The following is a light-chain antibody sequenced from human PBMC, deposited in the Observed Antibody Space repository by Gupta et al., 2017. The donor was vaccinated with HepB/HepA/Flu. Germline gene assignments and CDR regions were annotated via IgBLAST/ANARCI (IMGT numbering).Light chain of an antibody. J-gene: IGLJ3*02. CDR2: RHS. Sequence: SVLTQPPSASRTPGHRVTISSSGRRSPIGRNYVYWSQQPPGTAPKLLMYRHSTRRSGVPERFSASNYDTSATVAISGLQAEDEAGYYCAAWHDSRSGWVFGGGTKLTVL. CDR3: AAWHDSRSGWV. V-gene: IGLV1-47*01. CDR1: RSPIGRNY.